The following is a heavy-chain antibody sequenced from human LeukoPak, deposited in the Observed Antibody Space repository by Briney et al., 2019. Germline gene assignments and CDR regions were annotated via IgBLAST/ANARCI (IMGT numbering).Heavy chain of an antibody. CDR2: ITSDGSST. Sequence: GGSLRLSCAASGFTFSSYRMHWARHAPGKGLVCVSRITSDGSSTSYAESVKGRFTTSRDNAKYTLYLQMNSLRAEDTAVYYCAREITIVGVVTRGLDYWGQGTLFTVSS. CDR1: GFTFSSYR. J-gene: IGHJ4*02. D-gene: IGHD3-3*01. V-gene: IGHV3-74*01. CDR3: AREITIVGVVTRGLDY.